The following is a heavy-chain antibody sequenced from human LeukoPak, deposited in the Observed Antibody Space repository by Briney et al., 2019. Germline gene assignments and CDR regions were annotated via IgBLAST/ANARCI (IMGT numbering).Heavy chain of an antibody. CDR3: ARVGEWELLLDY. CDR2: ISSNGGST. Sequence: PRLPCGTSVVSLNSLDIGGLRQTTGKGLEYVSAISSNGGSTYYANSVQGRFTISRDNSKNTLYLQMGSLRAEDMAVYYCARVGEWELLLDYWGQGTLVTVSS. CDR1: VVSLNSLD. J-gene: IGHJ4*02. D-gene: IGHD1-26*01. V-gene: IGHV3-64*01.